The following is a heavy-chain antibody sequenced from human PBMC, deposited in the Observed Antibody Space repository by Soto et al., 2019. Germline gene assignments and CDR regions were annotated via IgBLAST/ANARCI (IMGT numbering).Heavy chain of an antibody. Sequence: QTGGSLRLSCAASGFTFSSYGIHWVRQAPCKGLEWVAVISYDGINKYYADSVKGRFTISRDNSKNTLYLQMNSLRAEDTAVYYCAKDPDTYSRSHLYFEYWGQGTLVAVCS. CDR2: ISYDGINK. J-gene: IGHJ4*02. CDR1: GFTFSSYG. CDR3: AKDPDTYSRSHLYFEY. V-gene: IGHV3-30*18. D-gene: IGHD6-6*01.